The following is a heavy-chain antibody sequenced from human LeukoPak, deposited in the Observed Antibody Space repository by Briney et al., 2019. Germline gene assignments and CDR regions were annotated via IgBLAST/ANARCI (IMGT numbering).Heavy chain of an antibody. CDR3: ARDLARNYDILTGLVY. CDR1: GYTFTSYG. D-gene: IGHD3-9*01. Sequence: ASVKVSCKASGYTFTSYGISWVRQAPGQGLEWMGWISAYNGNTNYAQKLQGRVTMTTDTSTSTAYMELRSLRSDDTAVYYCARDLARNYDILTGLVYWGQGTLVTVSS. J-gene: IGHJ4*02. CDR2: ISAYNGNT. V-gene: IGHV1-18*01.